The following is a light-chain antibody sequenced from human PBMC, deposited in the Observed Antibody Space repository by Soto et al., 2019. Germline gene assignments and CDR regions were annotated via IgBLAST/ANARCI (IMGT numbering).Light chain of an antibody. J-gene: IGKJ4*01. V-gene: IGKV3-20*01. CDR1: QSVSSDY. CDR3: QQHGSTPPVT. Sequence: DIVLTQSPGTLSLSPGERATLSCRASQSVSSDYLSWYQQKPGQPPRLLIYGASYRATGIPDRFSGGGSGTDFTLTISRLEDEDFGVYYCQQHGSTPPVTFGGGTKVEIK. CDR2: GAS.